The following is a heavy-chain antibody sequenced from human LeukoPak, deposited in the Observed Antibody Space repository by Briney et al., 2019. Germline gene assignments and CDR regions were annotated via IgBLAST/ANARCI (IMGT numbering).Heavy chain of an antibody. CDR1: TFIFNNYT. CDR2: IVCRAGDT. J-gene: IGHJ4*01. Sequence: QPAASLTLSCSAATFIFNNYTMSWDRQAPGKELEWVLAIVCRAGDTDHAYSGKGPFTASRDDPKNTLYLQMNTLRVEDTAVYYCAKWEDYDILTGYYDSDYWGHGTLVTVSS. D-gene: IGHD3-9*01. CDR3: AKWEDYDILTGYYDSDY. V-gene: IGHV3-23*01.